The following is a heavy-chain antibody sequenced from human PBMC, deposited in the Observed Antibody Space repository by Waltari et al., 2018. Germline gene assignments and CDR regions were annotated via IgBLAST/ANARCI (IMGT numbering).Heavy chain of an antibody. V-gene: IGHV3-23*01. CDR2: ISANGGST. Sequence: EVQLLESGGGLVQPGGSLRLSCAASGFTFSSYAMSWVRQAPGKGLEWVSAISANGGSTYYIDTVKGRFTISRDNAKNTVYLQMNSLRAEDTAVYYWAKGTVLTYYYMDVWGKGTTVTVSS. J-gene: IGHJ6*03. CDR3: AKGTVLTYYYMDV. D-gene: IGHD2-8*01. CDR1: GFTFSSYA.